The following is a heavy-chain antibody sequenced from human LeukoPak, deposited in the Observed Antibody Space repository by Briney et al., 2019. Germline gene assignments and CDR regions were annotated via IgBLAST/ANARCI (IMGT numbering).Heavy chain of an antibody. CDR2: ISAYNGNT. V-gene: IGHV1-18*01. D-gene: IGHD3-10*01. CDR3: ARYGYMLRGWHYNGLDV. Sequence: ASVKVSCKASGYTFTSYGISWVRQAPGQGLEWMGWISAYNGNTNYAQKLQGRVTMTTDTSTSTAYMELRSLRSDDTAVYYCARYGYMLRGWHYNGLDVWGQGTTVTVSS. J-gene: IGHJ6*02. CDR1: GYTFTSYG.